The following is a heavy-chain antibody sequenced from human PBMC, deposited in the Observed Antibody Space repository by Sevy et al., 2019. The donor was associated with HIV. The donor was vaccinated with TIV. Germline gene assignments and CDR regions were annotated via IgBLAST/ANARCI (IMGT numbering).Heavy chain of an antibody. Sequence: GGSLRLSCAASGFTFSDYDINWVRQAPGKGLEWVASISSRSSYIHYADSLRGRFTISRDNAKNALYLQMKSLRFEDTAVYYCARDIGKGVIRALDYWGQGTLVTVSS. D-gene: IGHD2-8*01. CDR2: ISSRSSYI. CDR1: GFTFSDYD. CDR3: ARDIGKGVIRALDY. V-gene: IGHV3-21*01. J-gene: IGHJ4*02.